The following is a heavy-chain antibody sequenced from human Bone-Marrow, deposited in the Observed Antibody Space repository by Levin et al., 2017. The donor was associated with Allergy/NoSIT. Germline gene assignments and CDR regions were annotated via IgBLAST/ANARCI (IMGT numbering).Heavy chain of an antibody. CDR1: GFIFSRYW. D-gene: IGHD1-20*01. Sequence: SGESLKISCEASGFIFSRYWMNWVRQAPGKGLEWVAKIKQDGSDRYYADSVRGRFTISRDNAKNSLYLRMNSLRGEDTAVYYCSRKDSDDYNFYGMDVWGHGTTVAVSS. V-gene: IGHV3-7*01. J-gene: IGHJ6*02. CDR3: SRKDSDDYNFYGMDV. CDR2: IKQDGSDR.